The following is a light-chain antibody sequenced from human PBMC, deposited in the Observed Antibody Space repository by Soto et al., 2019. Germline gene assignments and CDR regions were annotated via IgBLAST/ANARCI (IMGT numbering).Light chain of an antibody. CDR1: SSDVGSYSL. J-gene: IGLJ2*01. Sequence: QSALTQPASVSGSPGQSITISCTGTSSDVGSYSLVSWYQQHPGKAPKLMIYEVTKRPSGVSNRFSGSKSDNTASLTISGLQAEDEADYYCCSYAGSYPLIFGGGTKLTVL. V-gene: IGLV2-23*02. CDR3: CSYAGSYPLI. CDR2: EVT.